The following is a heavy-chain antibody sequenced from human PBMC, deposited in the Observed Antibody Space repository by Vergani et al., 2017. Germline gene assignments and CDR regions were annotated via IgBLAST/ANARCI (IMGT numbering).Heavy chain of an antibody. D-gene: IGHD3-3*01. J-gene: IGHJ3*02. Sequence: QVQLQESGPGLVKPSQTLSLTCTVSGGSISSGSYYWSWIRQPAGKGLEWIGRIYTSGSTNYNPSLKSRVTISVDTSKNQFSLKLSSVTAADTAVYYCATLTMFGVAIWGAFDIWGQGTMVTVSS. CDR1: GGSISSGSYY. CDR2: IYTSGST. CDR3: ATLTMFGVAIWGAFDI. V-gene: IGHV4-61*02.